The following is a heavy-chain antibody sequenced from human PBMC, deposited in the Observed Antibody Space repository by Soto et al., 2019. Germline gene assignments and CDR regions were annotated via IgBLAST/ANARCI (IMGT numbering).Heavy chain of an antibody. CDR1: GFSLSTSGVG. J-gene: IGHJ4*02. CDR2: IYWDDDK. CDR3: AHRHPSDGYDSSGRFDY. D-gene: IGHD3-22*01. Sequence: QITLKESGPTLVKPTQTLTLTCTFSGFSLSTSGVGVGWIRQPPGKALEWLALIYWDDDKRYSPSLKSRLTITKDTSKNQVVLTMTNMDPVDTATYYCAHRHPSDGYDSSGRFDYWGQGTLVTVSS. V-gene: IGHV2-5*02.